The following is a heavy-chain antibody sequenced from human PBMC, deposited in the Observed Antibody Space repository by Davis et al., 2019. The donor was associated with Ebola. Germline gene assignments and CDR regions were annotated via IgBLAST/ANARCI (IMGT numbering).Heavy chain of an antibody. CDR2: MYPGDSGG. V-gene: IGHV5-51*01. CDR3: ARHASYCSGGSCYPVRGMDV. J-gene: IGHJ6*02. Sequence: GGSLRLSCKGSGYIFTNYWIAWVRQMPGKGLEWMGIMYPGDSGGTYNPSFQGQVTISADKSISTAYLQWSSLKASDTAMYYCARHASYCSGGSCYPVRGMDVWGQGTTVTVSS. CDR1: GYIFTNYW. D-gene: IGHD2-15*01.